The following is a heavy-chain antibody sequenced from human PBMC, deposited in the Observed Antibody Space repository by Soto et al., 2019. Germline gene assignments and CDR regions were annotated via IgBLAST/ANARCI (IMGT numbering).Heavy chain of an antibody. CDR2: IYDGGST. Sequence: QVELQESGPGLVKPSQTLSLTCTVSGGSISSGGYYWSWIRQHPGKGLEWIGYIYDGGSTYYNPSRKRRVTISVDTSKNQFSRNLSAVTAAHPAVSYCESQATGWSPDYWGQGTLVTVSS. V-gene: IGHV4-31*03. CDR1: GGSISSGGYY. CDR3: ESQATGWSPDY. D-gene: IGHD6-19*01. J-gene: IGHJ4*02.